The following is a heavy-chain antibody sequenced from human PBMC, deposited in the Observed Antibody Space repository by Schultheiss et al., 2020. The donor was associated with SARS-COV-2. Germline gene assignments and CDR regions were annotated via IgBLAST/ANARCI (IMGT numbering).Heavy chain of an antibody. D-gene: IGHD4-23*01. V-gene: IGHV3-73*01. CDR1: GFTFSSYG. Sequence: GESLKISCAASGFTFSSYGMHWVRQASGKGLEWVGRIRSKANSYATAYAASVKGRFTISRDDSKNTAYLQMNSLKTEDTAVYYCTSRVVTLDYWGQGTLVTVSS. CDR2: IRSKANSYAT. CDR3: TSRVVTLDY. J-gene: IGHJ4*02.